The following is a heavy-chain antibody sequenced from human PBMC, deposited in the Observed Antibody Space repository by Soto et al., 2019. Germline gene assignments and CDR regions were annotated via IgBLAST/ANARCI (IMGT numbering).Heavy chain of an antibody. CDR1: GDTFTNFG. CDR3: ATGLRGVVNCFDP. J-gene: IGHJ5*02. CDR2: IAAYNSNR. V-gene: IGHV1-18*01. D-gene: IGHD3-10*01. Sequence: HLVQSGPEVKKPGASITVSCKTSGDTFTNFGLSWVRQAPGQGLEWMGWIAAYNSNRNYAQNFQGRLTLTTDTSTSTAYMELKSLRYDDTAVYYCATGLRGVVNCFDPWGQGTLVTVSS.